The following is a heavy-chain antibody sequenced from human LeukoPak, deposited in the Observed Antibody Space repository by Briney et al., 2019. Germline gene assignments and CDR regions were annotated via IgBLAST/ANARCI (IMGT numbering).Heavy chain of an antibody. CDR1: GGTFSSYA. CDR2: IIPILGIA. D-gene: IGHD6-13*01. CDR3: ARGLDGSSWLLPGDYYYYGMDV. V-gene: IGHV1-69*04. J-gene: IGHJ6*02. Sequence: SVKVSCKASGGTFSSYAISWVRQAPGQGLEWMGRIIPILGIANYAQKFQGRVTITADKSTSTAYMELSSLRSEDTAVYYCARGLDGSSWLLPGDYYYYGMDVWGQGTTVTVSS.